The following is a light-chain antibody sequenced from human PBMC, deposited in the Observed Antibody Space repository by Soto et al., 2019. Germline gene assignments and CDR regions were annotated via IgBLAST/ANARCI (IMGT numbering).Light chain of an antibody. V-gene: IGLV1-44*01. CDR2: ENN. CDR1: ASNIGRDP. CDR3: AGWDGSLKGFV. Sequence: QSVLTQPPSASGAPGQRVTISCSGSASNIGRDPVNWYQQVPGTAPKLLIYENNHRPSGVPDRFSGSKSGTSASLFISRLQSEDEAEYFCAGWDGSLKGFVFGTGTKVTVL. J-gene: IGLJ1*01.